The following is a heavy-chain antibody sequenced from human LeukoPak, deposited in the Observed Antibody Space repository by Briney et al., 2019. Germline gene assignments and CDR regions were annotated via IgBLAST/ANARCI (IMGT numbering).Heavy chain of an antibody. V-gene: IGHV3-30*02. D-gene: IGHD4-23*01. Sequence: QTGGSLRLSCAASGFTFSSYGMHWVRQAPGKGLEWVAFIRYDGSNKYYADSVKGRFTISRDNSKNTLYLQMNSLRAEDTAVYYCAKASFMGTTVATFDYWGQGTLVTVSS. CDR1: GFTFSSYG. CDR2: IRYDGSNK. CDR3: AKASFMGTTVATFDY. J-gene: IGHJ4*02.